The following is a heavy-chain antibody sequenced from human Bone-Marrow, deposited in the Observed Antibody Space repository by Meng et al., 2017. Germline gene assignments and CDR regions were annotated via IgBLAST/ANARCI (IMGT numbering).Heavy chain of an antibody. CDR1: GFTFSDYE. V-gene: IGHV3-48*03. CDR3: ARIPVKEREITTFGY. D-gene: IGHD3-16*01. J-gene: IGHJ4*02. Sequence: GESLKISCAASGFTFSDYEMNWVRQAPGKGLEWVSYISTSGDNTFYADSVKGRFTISRDNAKNSLFLQMSSLRAEDTALYYCARIPVKEREITTFGYWGQGTLVTVSS. CDR2: ISTSGDNT.